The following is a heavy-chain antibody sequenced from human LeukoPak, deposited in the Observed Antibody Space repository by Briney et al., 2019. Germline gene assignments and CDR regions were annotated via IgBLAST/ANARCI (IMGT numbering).Heavy chain of an antibody. D-gene: IGHD3-16*01. J-gene: IGHJ4*02. CDR3: ARVGYYDYVRGGDYFDY. Sequence: GGSLRLSCAASGFTFSSYSMNWVRQAPGKGLEWVSYISSSSSTIYYADSVKGRFTISRDNAKNSLYLQMNSLRAEDTAVYYCARVGYYDYVRGGDYFDYWGQGTLVTVSS. V-gene: IGHV3-48*01. CDR1: GFTFSSYS. CDR2: ISSSSSTI.